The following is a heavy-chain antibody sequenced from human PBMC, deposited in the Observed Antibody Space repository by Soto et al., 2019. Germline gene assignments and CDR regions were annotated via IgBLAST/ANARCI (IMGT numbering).Heavy chain of an antibody. J-gene: IGHJ4*02. CDR3: AKDPPFDY. Sequence: QVQLVESGGGVVQPGRSLRLSCAASGFTFSSYGMHWVRQAPGKGLEWVAVISYDGSNKYYADSVKGRFTISRDNSKNTLYLQMNSLRAEDTAVYYCAKDPPFDYWGQGTLVTVSS. CDR2: ISYDGSNK. V-gene: IGHV3-30*18. CDR1: GFTFSSYG.